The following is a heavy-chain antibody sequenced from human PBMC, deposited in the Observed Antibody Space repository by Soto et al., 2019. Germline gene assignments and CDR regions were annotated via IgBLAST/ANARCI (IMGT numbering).Heavy chain of an antibody. CDR3: ARFSRLDAFDI. CDR2: INGGNGNT. V-gene: IGHV1-3*05. J-gene: IGHJ3*02. CDR1: GYTFTTYA. D-gene: IGHD3-3*02. Sequence: QVQLVQSGAEEKKPGASVKASCKASGYTFTTYAMHWVRQAPGQRLEWMGWINGGNGNTKSSQKFQGRVTITRDTSASTAYMELSSLTSEDTAVYYCARFSRLDAFDIWGQGTMVTVSS.